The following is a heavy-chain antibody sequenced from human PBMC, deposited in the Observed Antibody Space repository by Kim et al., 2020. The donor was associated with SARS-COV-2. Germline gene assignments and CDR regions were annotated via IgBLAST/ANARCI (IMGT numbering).Heavy chain of an antibody. J-gene: IGHJ3*02. Sequence: GGSLRLSCAASGFTFSSYEMNWVRQAPGKGLEWVSYISSSGSTIYYADSVKGRFTISRDNAKNSLYLQMNSLRAEDTAVYYCASCSGPRSDAFDIWGQGTMVTVSS. CDR3: ASCSGPRSDAFDI. D-gene: IGHD2-15*01. CDR2: ISSSGSTI. CDR1: GFTFSSYE. V-gene: IGHV3-48*03.